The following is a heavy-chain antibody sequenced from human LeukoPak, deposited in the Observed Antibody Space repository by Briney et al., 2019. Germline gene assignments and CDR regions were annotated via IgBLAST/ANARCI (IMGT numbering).Heavy chain of an antibody. J-gene: IGHJ4*02. Sequence: LLLSCAASGFPYRNYGMHWARPAPGKGLEWVADISYDGSNKYYTDSVKGRFTISRDNSKNTLYLQMNSLRAEDTAVYYCAKDLSYCGGDCFSSDYWGQGTLVTVSS. V-gene: IGHV3-30*18. D-gene: IGHD2-21*02. CDR3: AKDLSYCGGDCFSSDY. CDR2: ISYDGSNK. CDR1: GFPYRNYG.